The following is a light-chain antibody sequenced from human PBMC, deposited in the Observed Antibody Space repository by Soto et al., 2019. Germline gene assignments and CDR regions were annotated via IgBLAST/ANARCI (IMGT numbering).Light chain of an antibody. CDR3: QQYNNWPQT. CDR1: QSVNNN. J-gene: IGKJ1*01. V-gene: IGKV3-15*01. Sequence: EIVMTQSPATLSVSPGERANLSCRASQSVNNNLAWYQQKPSQAPRLLIYGASTKATGIPARFSGSGSGTEFTLTISSLQSEDFAVYYCQQYNNWPQTFGQGTKVDIK. CDR2: GAS.